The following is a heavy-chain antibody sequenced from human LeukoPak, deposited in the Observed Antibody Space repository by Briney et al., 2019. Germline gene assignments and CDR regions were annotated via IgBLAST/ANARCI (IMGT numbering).Heavy chain of an antibody. J-gene: IGHJ6*03. CDR2: INHSGST. Sequence: PSETLSLTCAVYGGSFSGYYWSWIRQPPGKGLEWIGEINHSGSTNYNPSLKSRVTISVDTSKNQFSLKLSSVAAADTAVYYCARQGWGRWLGNYYMDVWGKGTTVTISS. V-gene: IGHV4-34*01. D-gene: IGHD3-10*01. CDR3: ARQGWGRWLGNYYMDV. CDR1: GGSFSGYY.